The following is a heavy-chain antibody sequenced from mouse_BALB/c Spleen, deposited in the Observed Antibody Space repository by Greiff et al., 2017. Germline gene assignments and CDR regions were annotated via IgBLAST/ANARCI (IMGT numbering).Heavy chain of an antibody. D-gene: IGHD2-4*01. CDR2: ILPGSGST. J-gene: IGHJ3*01. Sequence: QVQLQQSGAELMKPGASVKISCKATGYTFSSYWIEWVKQRPGHGLEWIGEILPGSGSTNYNEKFKGKATFTADTSSNTAYMQLSSLTSEDSAVYYCARRSYYDYDEFAYWGQGTLVTVSA. CDR1: GYTFSSYW. V-gene: IGHV1-9*01. CDR3: ARRSYYDYDEFAY.